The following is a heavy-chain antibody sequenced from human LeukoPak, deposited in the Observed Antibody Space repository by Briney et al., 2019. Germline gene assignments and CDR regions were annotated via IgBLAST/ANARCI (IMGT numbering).Heavy chain of an antibody. CDR3: ARIYCSSTSCHLLDY. D-gene: IGHD2-2*01. CDR2: INPNSGGT. V-gene: IGHV1-2*02. J-gene: IGHJ4*02. Sequence: ASVKVSCKASGSTFTGYYMHWVRQAPGQGLGWMGWINPNSGGTNYAQKFQGRVTMTRHTPISTAYIELSRLRSDDTAVYYCARIYCSSTSCHLLDYWGQGTLVTVSS. CDR1: GSTFTGYY.